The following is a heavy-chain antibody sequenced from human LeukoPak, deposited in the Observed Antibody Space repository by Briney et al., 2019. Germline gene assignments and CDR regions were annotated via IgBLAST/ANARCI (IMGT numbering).Heavy chain of an antibody. CDR2: INPSGGST. V-gene: IGHV1-46*01. CDR3: AREAYYDSSGYPDY. J-gene: IGHJ4*02. CDR1: GGTFSNYA. D-gene: IGHD3-22*01. Sequence: GASVKVSCKASGGTFSNYAISWVRQAPGQGLEWMGIINPSGGSTSYAQKFQGRVTMTRDTSTSTVYMELSSLRSEDTAVYYCAREAYYDSSGYPDYWGQGTLVTVSS.